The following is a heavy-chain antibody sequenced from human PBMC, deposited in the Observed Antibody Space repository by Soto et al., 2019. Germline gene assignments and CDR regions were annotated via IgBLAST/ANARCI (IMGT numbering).Heavy chain of an antibody. V-gene: IGHV4-30-2*01. J-gene: IGHJ6*02. Sequence: QLQLQESGSGLVKPSQTLSLTCAVSGGSISSGGYSWSWIRQPPGKVLEWIGYIYHSGSTYYNPSLKSRVTLSVDRSKNQFSLKLSSVTAADTAVYYCARVAVTRGGDYYGMDVWGQGTTVTVSS. CDR1: GGSISSGGYS. CDR2: IYHSGST. CDR3: ARVAVTRGGDYYGMDV. D-gene: IGHD4-4*01.